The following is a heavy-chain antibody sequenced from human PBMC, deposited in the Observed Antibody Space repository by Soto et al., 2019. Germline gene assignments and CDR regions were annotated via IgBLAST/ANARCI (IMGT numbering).Heavy chain of an antibody. CDR2: IYYSGST. CDR1: GGSVSSGSYY. Sequence: SETLSLTCTVSGGSVSSGSYYWSWIRQPPGKGLEWIGYIYYSGSTNYNPSLKSRVTISEDTSKNQFSLKLSSVTAADTAVYYCARGHYDFWSGPRGYYYYGMDVWGQGTTVTVSS. CDR3: ARGHYDFWSGPRGYYYYGMDV. J-gene: IGHJ6*02. V-gene: IGHV4-61*01. D-gene: IGHD3-3*01.